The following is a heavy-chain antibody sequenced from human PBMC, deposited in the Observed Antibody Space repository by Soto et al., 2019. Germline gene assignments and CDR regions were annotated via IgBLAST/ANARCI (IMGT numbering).Heavy chain of an antibody. Sequence: SETLSLTCTVSGGSISSSSYYWGWIRQPPGKGLEWIGSIYYSGSTYYNPSLKSRVTISVDTSKNQFSLKLSSVTAADTAAYYCARLAILGSDFWSGYYTGLRNYFDYWGQGTLVTVSS. D-gene: IGHD3-3*01. V-gene: IGHV4-39*01. CDR3: ARLAILGSDFWSGYYTGLRNYFDY. CDR2: IYYSGST. CDR1: GGSISSSSYY. J-gene: IGHJ4*02.